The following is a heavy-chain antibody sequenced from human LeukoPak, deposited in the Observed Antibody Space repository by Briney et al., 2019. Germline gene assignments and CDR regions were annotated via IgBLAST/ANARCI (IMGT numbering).Heavy chain of an antibody. J-gene: IGHJ4*02. CDR3: ARGIVVVPAAILSKRSFSFDF. D-gene: IGHD2-2*02. CDR1: GYSISNSYY. V-gene: IGHV4-38-2*01. CDR2: IYHSGST. Sequence: SETLSLTCAVSGYSISNSYYWGWIRQPPGKGLEWIGSIYHSGSTYYNPSLRSRVTISVDTSKNQFSLKLSSVTAVDTAVYYCARGIVVVPAAILSKRSFSFDFWGQGTLVTVSS.